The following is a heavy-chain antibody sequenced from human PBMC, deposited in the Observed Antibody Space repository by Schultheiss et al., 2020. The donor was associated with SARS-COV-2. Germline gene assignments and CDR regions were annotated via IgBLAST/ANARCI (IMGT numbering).Heavy chain of an antibody. CDR3: ARLDVDIVATTPPDY. CDR2: IDPSDSYA. Sequence: GESLKISCQGSGYSFTSYWISWVRQMPGKGLEWMGRIDPSDSYASYSPSFQGHVTISADKSISTAYLQWSSLKASDTAMYYCARLDVDIVATTPPDYWGQGTLVTVSS. V-gene: IGHV5-10-1*01. J-gene: IGHJ4*02. CDR1: GYSFTSYW. D-gene: IGHD5-12*01.